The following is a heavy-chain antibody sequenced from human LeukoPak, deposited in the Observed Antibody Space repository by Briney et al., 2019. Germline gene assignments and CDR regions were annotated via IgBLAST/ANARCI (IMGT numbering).Heavy chain of an antibody. J-gene: IGHJ4*02. Sequence: VKPGESLRLSCAASGFTFSNAWMSWVRQAPGKGLEWVGRIKRKTDAGTTDYAAPVKGRFTISRDDSKNTLYLQMSSLKTEDTAMYYCTTEGSIWFGESRVIDYWGQGTLVTVSS. D-gene: IGHD3-10*01. CDR1: GFTFSNAW. CDR2: IKRKTDAGTT. CDR3: TTEGSIWFGESRVIDY. V-gene: IGHV3-15*01.